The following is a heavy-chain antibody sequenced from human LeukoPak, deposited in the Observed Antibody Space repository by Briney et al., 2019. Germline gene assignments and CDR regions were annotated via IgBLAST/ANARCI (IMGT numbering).Heavy chain of an antibody. Sequence: PSETLSLTCTVSGGSISSSSCYWGWIRQPPGKGLEWIGSIYYSGSTYYNPSLKSRVTISVDTSKNQFSLKLSSVTAADTAVYYCARGVDTMGLYYYDSSGYYVYAFDIWGQGTMVTVSS. CDR3: ARGVDTMGLYYYDSSGYYVYAFDI. V-gene: IGHV4-39*07. D-gene: IGHD3-22*01. CDR1: GGSISSSSCY. CDR2: IYYSGST. J-gene: IGHJ3*02.